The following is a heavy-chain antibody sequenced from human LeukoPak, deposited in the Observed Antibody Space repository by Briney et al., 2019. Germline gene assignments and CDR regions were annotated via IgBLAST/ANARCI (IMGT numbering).Heavy chain of an antibody. Sequence: PGGSLRLSCAASGFTFSSYWMHWVRQAPGKGLEWVSAIVSSGDSTYYADSVKGRFTISRDNSKNTLYLQMNSLRAEDTAVYYCAKADGGQWPSSYYYYYMDVWGKGTTVTVSS. D-gene: IGHD6-19*01. CDR1: GFTFSSYW. CDR2: IVSSGDST. V-gene: IGHV3-23*01. CDR3: AKADGGQWPSSYYYYYMDV. J-gene: IGHJ6*03.